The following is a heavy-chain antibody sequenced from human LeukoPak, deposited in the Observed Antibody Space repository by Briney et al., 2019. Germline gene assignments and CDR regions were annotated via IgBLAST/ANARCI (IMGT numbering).Heavy chain of an antibody. D-gene: IGHD1-1*01. CDR1: GGSFSGYY. CDR3: ASGERDV. V-gene: IGHV4-34*01. CDR2: INHSGRT. J-gene: IGHJ6*04. Sequence: PSETLSLTCAVYGGSFSGYYWSWIRQPPGKGLEWIGEINHSGRTNYTPSLKSRVTISVDTSKNQFSLKLSSVTAADTAVYYCASGERDVWAKGTTVTVSS.